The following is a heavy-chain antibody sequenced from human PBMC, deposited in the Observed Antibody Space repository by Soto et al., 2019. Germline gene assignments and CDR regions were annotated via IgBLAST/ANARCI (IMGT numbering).Heavy chain of an antibody. CDR1: GYTFTSYH. CDR2: ISTDNGNT. D-gene: IGHD3-22*01. J-gene: IGHJ4*02. V-gene: IGHV1-18*01. Sequence: SVKGSCKASGYTFTSYHITWGRQAPVEGLEWMGWISTDNGNTKLAHKFQGRVTMTTDTSTKTAYMELKSLRSDDTAMYYCARSYNHENSGLYHFDYWGQGTLVTVSS. CDR3: ARSYNHENSGLYHFDY.